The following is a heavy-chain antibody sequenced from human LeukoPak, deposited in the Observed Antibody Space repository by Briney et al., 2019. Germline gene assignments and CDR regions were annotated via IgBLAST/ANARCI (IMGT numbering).Heavy chain of an antibody. CDR1: GFTFSTYS. V-gene: IGHV3-23*01. CDR2: IYPSGDST. J-gene: IGHJ4*02. CDR3: AKDVVPDSGCALDY. D-gene: IGHD6-19*01. Sequence: PGGSLRLSFAASGFTFSTYSMTSVRQGTGKGLEWVSSIYPSGDSTFYAESVKGRFTISRDNSKSTLYLQMSSLRTEDTAIYYCAKDVVPDSGCALDYWGQGTLVTVSS.